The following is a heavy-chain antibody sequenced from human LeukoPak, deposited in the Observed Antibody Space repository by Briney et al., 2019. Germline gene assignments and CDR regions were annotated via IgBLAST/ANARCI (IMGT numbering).Heavy chain of an antibody. D-gene: IGHD5-18*01. V-gene: IGHV3-9*01. CDR2: ISWNSGSI. CDR1: GFTFDDYA. CDR3: AKDFTAMVRGGDY. Sequence: GGSLRLSCAASGFTFDDYAMHWVRQAPGKGLEWVSGISWNSGSIGYADSVKGRITISRDNAKNSLYLQMNSLRAEDTALYYCAKDFTAMVRGGDYWGQGTLVTVSS. J-gene: IGHJ4*02.